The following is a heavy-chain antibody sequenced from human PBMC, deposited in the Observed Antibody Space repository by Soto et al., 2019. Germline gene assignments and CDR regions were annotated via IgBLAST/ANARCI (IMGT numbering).Heavy chain of an antibody. CDR3: VKDTLGGMTPVFMPGHD. D-gene: IGHD2-2*01. J-gene: IGHJ4*02. CDR2: ISNDVRNL. Sequence: VQLVESGGGVVQPGRSLRLSCAASGLTFSTYGFHWVRQAPGKGLEWVAVISNDVRNLHYAESVEGRFTISRDNSKNTLYLQMNSLRPNDTAVYYCVKDTLGGMTPVFMPGHDWGQGTLVTVSS. CDR1: GLTFSTYG. V-gene: IGHV3-30*18.